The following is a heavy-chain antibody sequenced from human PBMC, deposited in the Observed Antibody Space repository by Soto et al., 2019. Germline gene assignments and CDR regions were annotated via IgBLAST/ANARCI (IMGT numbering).Heavy chain of an antibody. D-gene: IGHD3-16*01. J-gene: IGHJ6*02. CDR3: ARDWGAPGRRSAFGYYYHFGMDV. CDR2: IKEDGSEE. Sequence: EVQRVESGGGLVQPGGSLRLSCAASGFTFSTYWMNWVRQAPGKGLEWVANIKEDGSEEYYVDSVKGRFTISRDNAKKSLYLDMNSLRGEDTAGYYCARDWGAPGRRSAFGYYYHFGMDVWGHGTTVTVPS. CDR1: GFTFSTYW. V-gene: IGHV3-7*05.